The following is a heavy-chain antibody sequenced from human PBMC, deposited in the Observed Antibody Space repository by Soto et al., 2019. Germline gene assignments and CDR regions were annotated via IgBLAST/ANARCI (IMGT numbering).Heavy chain of an antibody. D-gene: IGHD1-7*01. V-gene: IGHV3-30*18. Sequence: GGSLRLSCAASGFTFSSYGMHWVRQAPGKGLEWVAVISYDGSNKYYADSGEGRFTISRDNSKNTLYLQMNSLRAEDTAVYYCAKVGRGWNYQNFDYWGQGTLVTVSS. J-gene: IGHJ4*02. CDR1: GFTFSSYG. CDR2: ISYDGSNK. CDR3: AKVGRGWNYQNFDY.